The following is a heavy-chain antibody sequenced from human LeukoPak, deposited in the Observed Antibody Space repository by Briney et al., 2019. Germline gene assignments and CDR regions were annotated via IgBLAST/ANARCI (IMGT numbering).Heavy chain of an antibody. CDR2: ISVYNGNT. Sequence: ASVKVSCKASGYIFSNYGISWVRQAPGQGLEWMGWISVYNGNTVYAQNLRDRVTMTTDTSTSTGYMELRSLRSDDTAVYYCAGGESNPYSGSYPFDHWGQGTLVTVSS. J-gene: IGHJ4*02. D-gene: IGHD1-26*01. CDR3: AGGESNPYSGSYPFDH. V-gene: IGHV1-18*01. CDR1: GYIFSNYG.